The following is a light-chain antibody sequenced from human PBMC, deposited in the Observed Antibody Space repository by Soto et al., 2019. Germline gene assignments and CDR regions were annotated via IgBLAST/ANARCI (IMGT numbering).Light chain of an antibody. CDR3: QQYESTPPT. CDR1: QSVLYSSNNKNY. CDR2: WAS. J-gene: IGKJ2*01. Sequence: DIVMTQSPDSLAVSLGERATINCKSSQSVLYSSNNKNYLAWYQQRPGQPPKLLIYWASTRESGVPHRFSGSGSGTDFTLPVTSLQAEDVAVYYCQQYESTPPTFCQGTKLEIK. V-gene: IGKV4-1*01.